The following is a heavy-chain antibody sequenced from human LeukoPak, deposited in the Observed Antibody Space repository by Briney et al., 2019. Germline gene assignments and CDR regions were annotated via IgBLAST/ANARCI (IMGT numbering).Heavy chain of an antibody. V-gene: IGHV3-30*02. D-gene: IGHD6-13*01. CDR3: ARDAAAGTWYYFDY. J-gene: IGHJ4*02. CDR2: IRYDGSNK. Sequence: GGSLRLSCAASGFTLSNYGIHWVRQAPGKGLEWVAFIRYDGSNKYYADSVKGRFTISRDNSKNTLYLQMNSLRAEDTALYYCARDAAAGTWYYFDYWGQGTLVTVSS. CDR1: GFTLSNYG.